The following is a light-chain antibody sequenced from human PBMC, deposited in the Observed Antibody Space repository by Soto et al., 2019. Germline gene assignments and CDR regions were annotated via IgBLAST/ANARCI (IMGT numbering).Light chain of an antibody. J-gene: IGKJ1*01. CDR2: AAS. CDR3: QKYDSAPRT. CDR1: QGITNY. V-gene: IGKV1-27*01. Sequence: DIRMTQSPSSLSASVGDRVTITCRASQGITNYLAWYQQKPGMVPKLLIYAASTLQSGVPSRFSGSGSGTDFTLTIGGLQPEDVATYYCQKYDSAPRTFGQGTKVEIK.